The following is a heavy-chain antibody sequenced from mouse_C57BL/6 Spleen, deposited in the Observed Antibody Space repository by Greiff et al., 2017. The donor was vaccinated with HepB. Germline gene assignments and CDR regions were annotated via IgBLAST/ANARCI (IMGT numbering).Heavy chain of an antibody. V-gene: IGHV1-26*01. Sequence: VQLQQSGPELVKPGASVKISCKASGYTFTDYYMNWVKQSHGKSLEWIGDINPNNGGTSYKQKFKGKATLTVDKSSSTAYMVSRSLTSEDSAVYYCSGLGGYYGWFAYWGQGTLVTVSA. CDR1: GYTFTDYY. D-gene: IGHD2-3*01. J-gene: IGHJ3*01. CDR3: SGLGGYYGWFAY. CDR2: INPNNGGT.